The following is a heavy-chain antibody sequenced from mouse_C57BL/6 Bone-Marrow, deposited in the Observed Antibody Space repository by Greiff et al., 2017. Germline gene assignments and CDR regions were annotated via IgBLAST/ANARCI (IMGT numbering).Heavy chain of an antibody. J-gene: IGHJ2*01. CDR3: ARSYDYDVDY. CDR2: IDPSDSET. D-gene: IGHD2-4*01. V-gene: IGHV1-52*01. CDR1: GYTFTSYW. Sequence: QVHVKQPGAELVRPGSSVKLSCKASGYTFTSYWMHWVKQRPIQGLEWIGNIDPSDSETHYNQKFKDKATLTVDKSSSTAYMQLSSLTSEDSAVYYCARSYDYDVDYWGQGTTLTVSS.